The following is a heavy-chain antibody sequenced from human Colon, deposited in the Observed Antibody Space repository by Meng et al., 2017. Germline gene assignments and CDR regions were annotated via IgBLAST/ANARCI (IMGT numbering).Heavy chain of an antibody. J-gene: IGHJ4*02. CDR1: GFTFSDHL. CDR2: SRSKASGYTT. Sequence: EGQLLEAGGGLVQPGGSLRLSCAASGFTFSDHLMDWVRQAPGKGLEWVGRSRSKASGYTTEYAASVRGRFTVSRHDSENSLFLQMNSLKAEDTAVYYCAGGRPGSAPFDYWGRGTLVTVSS. CDR3: AGGRPGSAPFDY. V-gene: IGHV3-72*01. D-gene: IGHD1-26*01.